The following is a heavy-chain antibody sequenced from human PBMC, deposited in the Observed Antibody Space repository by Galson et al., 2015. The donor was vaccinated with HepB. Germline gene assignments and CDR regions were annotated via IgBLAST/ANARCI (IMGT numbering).Heavy chain of an antibody. CDR2: IKQDGSVK. Sequence: SLRLSCAASGFTFSSYWMSWVRQAPGKGLEWVANIKQDGSVKYYVDSVKGRFTISRDNAKNSLYLQMNSLRAEDTAVYYCARRRKGYCSSTSCAYYFDYWGQGTLVTVSS. CDR3: ARRRKGYCSSTSCAYYFDY. J-gene: IGHJ4*02. D-gene: IGHD2-2*01. CDR1: GFTFSSYW. V-gene: IGHV3-7*03.